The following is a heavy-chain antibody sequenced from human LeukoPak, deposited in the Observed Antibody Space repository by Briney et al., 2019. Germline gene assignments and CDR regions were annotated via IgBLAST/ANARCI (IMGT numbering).Heavy chain of an antibody. D-gene: IGHD3-22*01. Sequence: GGSLRLSCAASGFTFSDYYMSWIRQAPGKGLEWVSYISSSGSTIFYADSVKGRFTISRDNAKNSLYLQMDSLRAEDTAVYYCARDFDYYDDSGYQTYYFDYWGQGTLVTVSS. CDR2: ISSSGSTI. V-gene: IGHV3-11*01. CDR1: GFTFSDYY. J-gene: IGHJ4*02. CDR3: ARDFDYYDDSGYQTYYFDY.